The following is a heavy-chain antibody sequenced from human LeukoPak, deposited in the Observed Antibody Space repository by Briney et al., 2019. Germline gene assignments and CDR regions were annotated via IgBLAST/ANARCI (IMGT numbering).Heavy chain of an antibody. CDR1: GGSISSYW. V-gene: IGHV4-59*08. CDR2: IYNSGGST. J-gene: IGHJ4*02. Sequence: SETLSLTCTVSGGSISSYWWSWIRQPPGKGLEWIGYIYNSGGSTKYNPSLQSRVTMSVDMSKSQLSLKLSSVAAADTAVYYCASLGGTYDYWGQGTLVTVSS. D-gene: IGHD1-26*01. CDR3: ASLGGTYDY.